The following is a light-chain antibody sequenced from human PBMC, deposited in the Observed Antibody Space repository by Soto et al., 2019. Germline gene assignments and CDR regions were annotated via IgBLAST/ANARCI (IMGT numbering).Light chain of an antibody. J-gene: IGLJ1*01. CDR3: SSYTSSSTLEGF. Sequence: QSVLTQPASVSGSPGQSITISCTGTSSDVGGYNYVSWYQQHPGKAPKLMIYDVSNRPSGVSNRFSGSKSGNTASLTISGLQAEDEADYYCSSYTSSSTLEGFFGTGTKVTVL. CDR1: SSDVGGYNY. V-gene: IGLV2-14*01. CDR2: DVS.